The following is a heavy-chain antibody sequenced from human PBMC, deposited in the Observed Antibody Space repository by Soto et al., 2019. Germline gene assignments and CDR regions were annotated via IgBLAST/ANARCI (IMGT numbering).Heavy chain of an antibody. J-gene: IGHJ4*02. CDR2: ISYDGSNK. D-gene: IGHD5-12*01. CDR1: GFTFSSYA. CDR3: ARDGAGIRGGYDY. Sequence: QVQLVESGGGMVQPGRSLRLSCAASGFTFSSYAMHWVRQAPGKGLEWVAVISYDGSNKYYADSVKGRFTISRDNSKNTLYLQMNSLRAEDTAVYYCARDGAGIRGGYDYWGQGTLVTVSS. V-gene: IGHV3-30-3*01.